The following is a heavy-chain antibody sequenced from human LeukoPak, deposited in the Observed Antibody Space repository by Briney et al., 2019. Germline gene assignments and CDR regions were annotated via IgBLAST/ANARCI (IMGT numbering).Heavy chain of an antibody. CDR2: INPNSGGT. Sequence: ASVKVSCKASGYTFTGYYMHRVRQAPGQGLEWMGWINPNSGGTNYAPKFQGRVTMTRDTSISTAYMELSRLRSDDTAVYYCARSAYGDYGELNYWGQGTLVSVSS. J-gene: IGHJ4*02. CDR1: GYTFTGYY. CDR3: ARSAYGDYGELNY. V-gene: IGHV1-2*02. D-gene: IGHD4-17*01.